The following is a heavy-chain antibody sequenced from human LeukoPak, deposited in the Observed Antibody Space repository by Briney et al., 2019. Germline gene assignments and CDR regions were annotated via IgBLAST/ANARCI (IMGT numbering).Heavy chain of an antibody. J-gene: IGHJ4*02. CDR1: GFTFSSYA. D-gene: IGHD4-11*01. V-gene: IGHV3-23*01. CDR3: AKDLYSNYGPADY. Sequence: PGGSLRLSCAASGFTFSSYAMSWVRQAPGKGLEWVSTINGGGVNTHCADSVGGRFTISRDNSKNTLFLQMNSLRDEDTAVYYYAKDLYSNYGPADYWGQGNLVTVSS. CDR2: INGGGVNT.